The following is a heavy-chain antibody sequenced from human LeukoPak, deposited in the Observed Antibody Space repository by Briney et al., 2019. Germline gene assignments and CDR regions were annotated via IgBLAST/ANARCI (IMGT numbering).Heavy chain of an antibody. Sequence: ASVKVSCKASGYTFTGYYMHWVRQAPGQGLEWMGWINPNSVGTNYAQKFQGRVTMTRDTSISTAYMELSRLRSDDTAVYYCARDTNLQYGDYWGQGTLVTVSS. D-gene: IGHD4-11*01. CDR3: ARDTNLQYGDY. V-gene: IGHV1-2*02. CDR2: INPNSVGT. CDR1: GYTFTGYY. J-gene: IGHJ4*02.